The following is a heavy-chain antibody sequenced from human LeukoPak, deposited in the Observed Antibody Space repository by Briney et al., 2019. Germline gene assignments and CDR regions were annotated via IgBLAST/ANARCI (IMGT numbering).Heavy chain of an antibody. D-gene: IGHD3-22*01. CDR3: ARGMDSSGYSPLLGY. CDR1: GGSISSYY. J-gene: IGHJ4*02. Sequence: SETLSLTCTASGGSISSYYWSWIRQPPGKGLEWIGYIYYSGSTNYNPSLKSRVTISVDTSKNQFSLKLSSVTAADTAVYYCARGMDSSGYSPLLGYWGQGTLVTVSS. V-gene: IGHV4-59*01. CDR2: IYYSGST.